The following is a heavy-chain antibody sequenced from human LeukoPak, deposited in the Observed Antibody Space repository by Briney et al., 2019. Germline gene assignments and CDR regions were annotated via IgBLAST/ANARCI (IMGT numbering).Heavy chain of an antibody. J-gene: IGHJ4*02. CDR3: AREPNKSFDY. Sequence: PSETLSLTFAVYGASFSGYYWSWIRRPPGKGLEWIGEINHSGSTNYNPSLKSRVTISVDTSKNHFSLNLSSVTAADTAVYYCAREPNKSFDYWGQGTLVTVSS. D-gene: IGHD2/OR15-2a*01. CDR2: INHSGST. V-gene: IGHV4-34*01. CDR1: GASFSGYY.